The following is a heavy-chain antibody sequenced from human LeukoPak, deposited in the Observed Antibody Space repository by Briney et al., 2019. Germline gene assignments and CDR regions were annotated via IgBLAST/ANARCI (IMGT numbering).Heavy chain of an antibody. V-gene: IGHV3-30*03. CDR3: ARETRLRWTDY. Sequence: PGGSLRLSCVASGFTFNTYAIHWVRQAPGKGLEWVALISYNGRRKDYAESVKGRFTIDRDNAKNSLYLQMNSLRAEDTAVYYCARETRLRWTDYWGQGTLVTVSS. D-gene: IGHD5-24*01. CDR1: GFTFNTYA. J-gene: IGHJ4*02. CDR2: ISYNGRRK.